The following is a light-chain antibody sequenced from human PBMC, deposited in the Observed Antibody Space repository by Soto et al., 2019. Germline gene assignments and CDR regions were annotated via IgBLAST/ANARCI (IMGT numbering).Light chain of an antibody. Sequence: DIQMTQSPSTLSASVGDRVTITCRASQTISSWLAWYQQKPGKAPKLLIFQASILESGVPSRFSGSGSGTEFTLTISSLQPDDFATYYCQQYNSYSVTFGQGTKVEIK. CDR3: QQYNSYSVT. CDR2: QAS. V-gene: IGKV1-5*03. J-gene: IGKJ1*01. CDR1: QTISSW.